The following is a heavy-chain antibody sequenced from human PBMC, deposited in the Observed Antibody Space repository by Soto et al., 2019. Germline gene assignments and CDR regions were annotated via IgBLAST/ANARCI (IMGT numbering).Heavy chain of an antibody. CDR2: INAGNGNT. V-gene: IGHV1-3*05. D-gene: IGHD6-13*01. J-gene: IGHJ6*02. CDR1: GYTFTSYA. CDR3: ASEAIAAAAVYGMDV. Sequence: QVQLVQSGAEEKKPGASVKVSCKASGYTFTSYAMHWVRQAPGQRLEWMGWINAGNGNTKYSQKFQGRVTITRDTSASTADMELSSLRSEDTAVYYCASEAIAAAAVYGMDVWGQGTTVTVSS.